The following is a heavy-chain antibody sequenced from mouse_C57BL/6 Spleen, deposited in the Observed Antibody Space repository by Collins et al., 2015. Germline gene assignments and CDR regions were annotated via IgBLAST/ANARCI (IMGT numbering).Heavy chain of an antibody. CDR1: GYTFTSYW. Sequence: QVQLQQPGAELVKPGASVKLSCKASGYTFTSYWMHWVKQRPGRGLEWNGRIDPNSGGTKYNEKFKSKATLTVDKPSSTAYMQLSSLTSEDSAVYYCARAYPYAMDYWGQGTSVTVSS. V-gene: IGHV1-72*01. D-gene: IGHD6-5*01. J-gene: IGHJ4*01. CDR2: IDPNSGGT. CDR3: ARAYPYAMDY.